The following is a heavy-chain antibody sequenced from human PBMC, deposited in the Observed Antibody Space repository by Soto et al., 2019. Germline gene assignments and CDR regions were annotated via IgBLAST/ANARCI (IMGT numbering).Heavy chain of an antibody. V-gene: IGHV1-46*03. CDR3: ARSLMEGDY. Sequence: QVQLVQSGAEVKRPGASVKLSCKASGYTFTSSYIHWVRQAPGQGLEWMAIINPNGGSTNYAQKFQGGITMSRDTSTTTVYMELSSLTSEDTAVYYCARSLMEGDYWGQGNLDTVSS. CDR1: GYTFTSSY. CDR2: INPNGGST. D-gene: IGHD1-1*01. J-gene: IGHJ4*02.